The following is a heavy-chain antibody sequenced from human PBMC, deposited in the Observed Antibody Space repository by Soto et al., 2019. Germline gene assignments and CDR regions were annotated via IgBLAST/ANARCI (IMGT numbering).Heavy chain of an antibody. CDR2: IDPSDSYT. CDR3: ARHGLYCSCGSCHERYFDL. V-gene: IGHV5-10-1*01. D-gene: IGHD2-15*01. Sequence: GESLKISCKGSGYSFTSYWISWVRQMPGKGLEWMGRIDPSDSYTNYSQSFQGHVTISAAKSISTDYLQWSRLKASDTAMYYCARHGLYCSCGSCHERYFDLWGRGTLVTVSS. J-gene: IGHJ2*01. CDR1: GYSFTSYW.